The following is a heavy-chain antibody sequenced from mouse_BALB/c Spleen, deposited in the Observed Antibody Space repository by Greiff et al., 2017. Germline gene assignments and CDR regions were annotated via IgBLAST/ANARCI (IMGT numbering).Heavy chain of an antibody. CDR1: GFAFSSYD. J-gene: IGHJ3*01. Sequence: EVQRVESGGGLVKPGGSLKLSCAASGFAFSSYDMSWVRQTPEKRLEWVAYISSGGGSTYYPDTVKGRFTISRDNAKNTLYLQMSSLKSEDTAMYYCARHGGYGYSAWFAYWGQGTLVTVSA. D-gene: IGHD1-2*01. V-gene: IGHV5-12-1*01. CDR2: ISSGGGST. CDR3: ARHGGYGYSAWFAY.